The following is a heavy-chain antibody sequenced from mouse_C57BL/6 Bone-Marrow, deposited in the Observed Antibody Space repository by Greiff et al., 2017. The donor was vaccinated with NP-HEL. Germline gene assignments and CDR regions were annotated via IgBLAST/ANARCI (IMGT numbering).Heavy chain of an antibody. CDR3: AIADPRFAY. CDR1: GYTFPSYW. Sequence: VQLQQPGAELVKPGASVKVSCKASGYTFPSYWMHWVKQRPGQGLEWIGRIHPSDSDTNYTQKFKGKATLTVDKSSSPAYMQLSSLTSEDSAVYYCAIADPRFAYWGQGTLVTVSA. V-gene: IGHV1-74*01. CDR2: IHPSDSDT. J-gene: IGHJ3*01.